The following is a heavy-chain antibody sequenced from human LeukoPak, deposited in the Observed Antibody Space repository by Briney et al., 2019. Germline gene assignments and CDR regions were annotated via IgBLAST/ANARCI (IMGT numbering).Heavy chain of an antibody. CDR2: IKSKTDGGTT. CDR1: GFTFSNAW. CDR3: TTEDYYGSGSFDY. Sequence: GGSLRLSCAASGFTFSNAWMSWVRQAPGKGLEWVGRIKSKTDGGTTDYAAPVKGRFTISRDDSKNALYLQMNSLKTEDTAVYYCTTEDYYGSGSFDYWGQGTLVTVSS. J-gene: IGHJ4*02. D-gene: IGHD3-10*01. V-gene: IGHV3-15*01.